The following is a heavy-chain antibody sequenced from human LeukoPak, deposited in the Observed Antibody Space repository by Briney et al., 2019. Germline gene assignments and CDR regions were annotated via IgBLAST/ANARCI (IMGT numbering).Heavy chain of an antibody. CDR3: ARDKWEQSPNFDY. Sequence: GRSLRLSCAASGFTFSSYSMNWVRQAPGKGLEWVSSISSSSSYIYYADSVKGRFTISRDNAKNSLYLQTNSLRAEDTAEYYCARDKWEQSPNFDYWGQGTLVTVSS. CDR1: GFTFSSYS. D-gene: IGHD1-26*01. CDR2: ISSSSSYI. J-gene: IGHJ4*02. V-gene: IGHV3-21*01.